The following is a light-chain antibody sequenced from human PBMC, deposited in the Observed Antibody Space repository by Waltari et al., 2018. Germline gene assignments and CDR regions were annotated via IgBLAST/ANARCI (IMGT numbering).Light chain of an antibody. CDR1: SSNIGSNT. J-gene: IGLJ1*01. Sequence: QSVLTQPPSASGTPGQRVTISCSGSSSNIGSNTVNWYQQLPGTAPKLLIYSNNQRPSAVPARLSGYKSSTSASLAISGLQSEDEADYYCAAWDDSLNGYVFGTGTKVTVL. CDR2: SNN. V-gene: IGLV1-44*01. CDR3: AAWDDSLNGYV.